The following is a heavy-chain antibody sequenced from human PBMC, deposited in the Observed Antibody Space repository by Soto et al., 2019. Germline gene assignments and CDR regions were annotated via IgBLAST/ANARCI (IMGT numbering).Heavy chain of an antibody. CDR1: GGSFSGYY. CDR3: ARVGDIVVVPAAPSGYYYGMDV. J-gene: IGHJ6*02. D-gene: IGHD2-2*01. V-gene: IGHV4-34*01. Sequence: QVQLQQWGAGLLKPSETLSLTCAVYGGSFSGYYWSWIRQPPGKGLEWIGEINHSGSTNYNPSLNSRVTISVDTSKNQFSLKLSSVTAADTAVYYCARVGDIVVVPAAPSGYYYGMDVWGQGTTVTVSS. CDR2: INHSGST.